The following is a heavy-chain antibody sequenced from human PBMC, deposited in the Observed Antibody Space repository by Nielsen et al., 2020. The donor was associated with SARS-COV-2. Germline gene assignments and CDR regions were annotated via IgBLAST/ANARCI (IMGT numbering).Heavy chain of an antibody. Sequence: GESLKISCAASGFTFSSYAMSWVRQAPGKGLEWVSAISGSGGSTYYADSVKGRFTISRDNSKNTLYLQMNSLRAEDTAVYYCAKDLGRPEIYYYYYGMDVWGQGTTVTVSS. CDR2: ISGSGGST. V-gene: IGHV3-23*01. CDR1: GFTFSSYA. CDR3: AKDLGRPEIYYYYYGMDV. J-gene: IGHJ6*02. D-gene: IGHD1-26*01.